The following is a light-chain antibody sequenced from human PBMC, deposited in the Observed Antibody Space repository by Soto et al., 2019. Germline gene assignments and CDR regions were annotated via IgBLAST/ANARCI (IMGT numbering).Light chain of an antibody. J-gene: IGLJ1*01. Sequence: QSVLTQPASGSGSPGQSITISCTGTSSNVGSYKLVSWYQQHPGKAPKLMIFEVNKRPSGVSNRFSGSKSGNTASLTISGLKVEDEADYYCCSSGGSPTYVFGTGTKVTVL. CDR2: EVN. CDR1: SSNVGSYKL. V-gene: IGLV2-23*02. CDR3: CSSGGSPTYV.